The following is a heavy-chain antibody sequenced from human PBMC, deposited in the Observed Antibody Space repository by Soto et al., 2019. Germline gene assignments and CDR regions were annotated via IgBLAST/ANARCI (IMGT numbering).Heavy chain of an antibody. CDR1: GFTFSSYW. V-gene: IGHV3-7*01. D-gene: IGHD3-22*01. CDR3: AREIYDDYDSSGFDH. Sequence: PGGSLRLSCAASGFTFSSYWMSWVRQAPGKGLEWVANIKQDGSEKYYVDSVKGRFTISRDNAKNSLYLQMNSLRAEDTAVYYCAREIYDDYDSSGFDHWGQGTLVTVSS. J-gene: IGHJ4*02. CDR2: IKQDGSEK.